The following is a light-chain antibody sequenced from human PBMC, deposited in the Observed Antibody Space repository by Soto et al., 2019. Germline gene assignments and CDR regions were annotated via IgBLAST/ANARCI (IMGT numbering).Light chain of an antibody. CDR1: SPNVGVYKL. CDR3: CSYAGESTVT. Sequence: QSALTQPASVSGSPGQSITISCTGTSPNVGVYKLVSWYQQHPGKAPKLIIYEGSKRPSGVSNRFSGSKSGNAASLTISGLQAEDEADYHCCSYAGESTVTFGGGTKLT. J-gene: IGLJ2*01. CDR2: EGS. V-gene: IGLV2-23*01.